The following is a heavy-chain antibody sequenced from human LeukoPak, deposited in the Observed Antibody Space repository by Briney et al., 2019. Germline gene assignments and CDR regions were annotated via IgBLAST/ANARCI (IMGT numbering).Heavy chain of an antibody. CDR2: IKQDGSEK. V-gene: IGHV3-7*01. Sequence: GGSLRLSCVASGFSFSSYWMTWVRQAPGKGLEWVANIKQDGSEKSYVDSVKGRFTISRDNAKDSLYLQMNSLRAEDTAVYYCVRDYENLTGSKTRFHYWGQGTLVTVSS. CDR1: GFSFSSYW. CDR3: VRDYENLTGSKTRFHY. J-gene: IGHJ4*02. D-gene: IGHD3-9*01.